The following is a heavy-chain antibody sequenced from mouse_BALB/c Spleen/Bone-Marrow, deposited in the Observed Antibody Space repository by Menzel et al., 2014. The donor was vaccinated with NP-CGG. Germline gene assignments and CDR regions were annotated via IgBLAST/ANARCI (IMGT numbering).Heavy chain of an antibody. V-gene: IGHV5-9-2*01. CDR1: GFSFSNYG. CDR3: ARHAYYDQTEVSFVY. J-gene: IGHJ3*01. Sequence: DVMLVESGGGLVKSGGSLKLSCAASGFSFSNYGMSWVRQTSEKRLEWVATISGDGRYTFYSDSVKGRFTISRDNAKNNLYLQLSSLRSEDTALYYCARHAYYDQTEVSFVYWGQGTLVTVSA. D-gene: IGHD2-4*01. CDR2: ISGDGRYT.